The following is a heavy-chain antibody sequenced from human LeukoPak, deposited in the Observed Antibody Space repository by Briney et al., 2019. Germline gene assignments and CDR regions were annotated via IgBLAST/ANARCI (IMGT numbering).Heavy chain of an antibody. J-gene: IGHJ6*02. CDR3: ARGGSSWYERAGWPHYYYYGMDV. V-gene: IGHV3-33*08. CDR1: GFTFDDYV. Sequence: GTSLRLSCAASGFTFDDYVMHWVPQAPGKGLEWVAVIWYDGSNKYYADSVKGRFTISRDNSKNTLYLQMNSLRAEDTAVYYCARGGSSWYERAGWPHYYYYGMDVWGQGTTVTVSS. CDR2: IWYDGSNK. D-gene: IGHD6-13*01.